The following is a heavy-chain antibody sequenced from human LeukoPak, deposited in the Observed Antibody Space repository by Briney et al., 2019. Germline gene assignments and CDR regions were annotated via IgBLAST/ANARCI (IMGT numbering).Heavy chain of an antibody. CDR2: IKSKTDGGTT. CDR3: TTDLRPVKGY. CDR1: GFTYSNAL. Sequence: GGPLRLSRAASGFTYSNALMSELRQAPGKGLEWVGRIKSKTDGGTTDYAAPVKGRFTSSRDDSKITLYLQRNSLKAEDTAVYYGTTDLRPVKGYWGQGTLVTVSS. J-gene: IGHJ4*02. V-gene: IGHV3-15*01. D-gene: IGHD3-10*01.